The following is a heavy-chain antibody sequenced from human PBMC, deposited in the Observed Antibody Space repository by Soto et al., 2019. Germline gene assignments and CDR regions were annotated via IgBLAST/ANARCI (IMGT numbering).Heavy chain of an antibody. V-gene: IGHV3-30-3*01. Sequence: GGSLRLSCTASGFTFSTYAMHWVRQAPGKGLEWVALISYDGGNKYYADSVKGRFTISRDDSKNALYLQMNSLRAEDTAVYYCARKTARGYGDYFVYWGQGTLVTVSS. CDR1: GFTFSTYA. J-gene: IGHJ4*02. CDR3: ARKTARGYGDYFVY. CDR2: ISYDGGNK. D-gene: IGHD4-17*01.